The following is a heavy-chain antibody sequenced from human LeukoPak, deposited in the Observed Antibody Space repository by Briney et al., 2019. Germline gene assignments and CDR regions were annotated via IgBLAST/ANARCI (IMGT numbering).Heavy chain of an antibody. CDR2: ISSSSSYI. V-gene: IGHV3-21*01. D-gene: IGHD1-26*01. CDR1: GFTFSNYW. J-gene: IGHJ6*03. Sequence: GGSLRLSCVASGFTFSNYWMQWVRQAPGKGLEWVSSISSSSSYIYYADSVKGRFTISRDNAKNSLYLQMNSLRAEDTAVYYCARESGTHYYYYYYMDVWGKGTTVTVSS. CDR3: ARESGTHYYYYYYMDV.